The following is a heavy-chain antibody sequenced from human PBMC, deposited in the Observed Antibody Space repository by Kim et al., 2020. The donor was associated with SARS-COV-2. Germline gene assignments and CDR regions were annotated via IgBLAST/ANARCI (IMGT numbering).Heavy chain of an antibody. Sequence: GGSLRLSCAASGFTFSSYGMHWVRQAPGKGLEWVAVISYDGSNKYYADSVKGRFTISRDNSKNTLYLQMNSLRAEDTAVYYCAKEGIEVPAAMAHYYYYYGMDVWGQGTTVTVSS. CDR1: GFTFSSYG. CDR3: AKEGIEVPAAMAHYYYYYGMDV. CDR2: ISYDGSNK. D-gene: IGHD2-2*01. J-gene: IGHJ6*02. V-gene: IGHV3-30*18.